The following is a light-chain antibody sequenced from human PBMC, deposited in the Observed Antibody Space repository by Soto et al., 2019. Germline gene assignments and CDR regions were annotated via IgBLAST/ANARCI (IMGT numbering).Light chain of an antibody. CDR3: CSYAGSSTVV. Sequence: QSALTQPASVSGSPGQSITISCTGTSSDVGSYNLVSWYQQHPGKAPKLMIYEGSKRPSGVSNRFSGSTSGNTASLTISGLQAEDEAYYYCCSYAGSSTVVFGGGTKVTVL. V-gene: IGLV2-23*01. CDR1: SSDVGSYNL. J-gene: IGLJ2*01. CDR2: EGS.